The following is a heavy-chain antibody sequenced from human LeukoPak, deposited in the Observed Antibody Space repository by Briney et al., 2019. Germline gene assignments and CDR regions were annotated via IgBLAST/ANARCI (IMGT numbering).Heavy chain of an antibody. CDR1: GFTFSSYA. D-gene: IGHD6-19*01. Sequence: GGSLRLSCAASGFTFSSYAMSWVRQAPGKGLEWVSSISSSDGATYYADSAKGRFTISRDNSKNTLYLQMNSLRAEDTAVYYCAHMAVAGTAPFDQWGQGTLVTVSS. CDR2: ISSSDGAT. CDR3: AHMAVAGTAPFDQ. J-gene: IGHJ4*02. V-gene: IGHV3-23*01.